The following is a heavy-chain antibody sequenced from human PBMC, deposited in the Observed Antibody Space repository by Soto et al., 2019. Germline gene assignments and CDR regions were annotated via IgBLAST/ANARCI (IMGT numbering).Heavy chain of an antibody. CDR1: GGSISSSSYY. V-gene: IGHV4-39*07. D-gene: IGHD3-3*02. CDR2: IYYSGST. CDR3: ARLTLLADPPSWYYGMDV. J-gene: IGHJ6*02. Sequence: QLQLQESGPGLVKPSETLFLTCTVSGGSISSSSYYWGWIRQPPGTGLEWIGSIYYSGSTYYNPSLKSRVPISLDTSKNQLSLELSSGTAADTAVYYCARLTLLADPPSWYYGMDVWGQGTTVTVSS.